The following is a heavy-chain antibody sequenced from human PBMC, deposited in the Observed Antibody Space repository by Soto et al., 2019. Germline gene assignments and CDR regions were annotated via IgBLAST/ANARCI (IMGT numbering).Heavy chain of an antibody. CDR1: GFTVSSNS. V-gene: IGHV3-66*01. J-gene: IGHJ4*02. CDR3: ARAPAYGDQFDY. Sequence: EVQLVESGGGLVQPGGSLRLSCAASGFTVSSNSMSWVRQAPGKGLEWVSVIYSGGSTYYADSVKGRFTISRDNSKNTLYLQMNSLRAEDTAVYYCARAPAYGDQFDYWGQGTLVTVSS. D-gene: IGHD4-17*01. CDR2: IYSGGST.